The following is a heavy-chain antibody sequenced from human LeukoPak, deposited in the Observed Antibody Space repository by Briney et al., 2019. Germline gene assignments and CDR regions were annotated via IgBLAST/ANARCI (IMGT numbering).Heavy chain of an antibody. D-gene: IGHD2-21*01. CDR1: GFTVSSYS. CDR3: ARTPVPYCGGDCYLNWFDP. Sequence: GGSLRLSCAASGFTVSSYSMNWVRQAPGKGLEWVSSISSSSSYIYYADSVKGRFTISRDNAKNSLYLQMNSLRAEDTAVYYCARTPVPYCGGDCYLNWFDPWGQGTLVTVSS. CDR2: ISSSSSYI. V-gene: IGHV3-21*01. J-gene: IGHJ5*02.